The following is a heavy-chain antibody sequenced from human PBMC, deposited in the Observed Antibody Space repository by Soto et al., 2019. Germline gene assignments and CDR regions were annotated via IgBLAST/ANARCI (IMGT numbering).Heavy chain of an antibody. D-gene: IGHD1-26*01. CDR1: GESFIGYY. CDR2: INHGGST. Sequence: SETLSLTCAVYGESFIGYYRTWIRQSPGKGLEWIGEINHGGSTNYNPSLKSRVTISIDTSKNQFSLKLTSVPAADTTVYYCARTAIVSTNWFDPGGQGTLVTVS. J-gene: IGHJ5*02. CDR3: ARTAIVSTNWFDP. V-gene: IGHV4-34*01.